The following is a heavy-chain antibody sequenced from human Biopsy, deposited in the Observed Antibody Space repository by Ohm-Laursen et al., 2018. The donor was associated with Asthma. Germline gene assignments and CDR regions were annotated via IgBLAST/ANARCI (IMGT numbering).Heavy chain of an antibody. D-gene: IGHD5/OR15-5a*01. CDR1: GFSLRDYG. V-gene: IGHV3-9*01. J-gene: IGHJ6*02. CDR3: AKPLNTYNFYAYDV. CDR2: TTWNSGSR. Sequence: SLRLSCAASGFSLRDYGMHWVRQAPGKGLEWVAATTWNSGSRVYAVSVKGRFTISRDNAQNSLYLHMNGLKPEDTAVYYCAKPLNTYNFYAYDVWGQGTTVVVSS.